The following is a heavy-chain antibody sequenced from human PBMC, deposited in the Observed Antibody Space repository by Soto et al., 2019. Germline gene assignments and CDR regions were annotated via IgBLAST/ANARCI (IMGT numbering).Heavy chain of an antibody. V-gene: IGHV3-33*01. CDR3: AIGNYCRSTSCYTPPFYY. CDR1: GFTFSSYA. CDR2: IWYDGSNK. Sequence: QVQLLESGGGLVQPGRSLRLSCAASGFTFSSYAMHWVRQAPGKGLEWVAVIWYDGSNKYYADSVKGRFTISRDNSKNTLYLQMNGLRAEDRAVYYCAIGNYCRSTSCYTPPFYYWGQGNLVTVSS. D-gene: IGHD2-2*02. J-gene: IGHJ4*02.